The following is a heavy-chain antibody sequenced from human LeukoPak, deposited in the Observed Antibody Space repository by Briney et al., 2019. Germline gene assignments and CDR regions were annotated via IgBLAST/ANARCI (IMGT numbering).Heavy chain of an antibody. CDR3: TTDPPGAYYDFWSGYYVGY. V-gene: IGHV3-15*01. CDR1: GFTFSNAW. J-gene: IGHJ4*02. Sequence: GGSLRLSCAASGFTFSNAWMSWVRQAPGKGLEWVGRIKSKTDGGTTDYAAPVKGRFTISRDDSKNTLYLQMNSLKTEDTAVYYCTTDPPGAYYDFWSGYYVGYWGQGTLVTVSS. D-gene: IGHD3-3*01. CDR2: IKSKTDGGTT.